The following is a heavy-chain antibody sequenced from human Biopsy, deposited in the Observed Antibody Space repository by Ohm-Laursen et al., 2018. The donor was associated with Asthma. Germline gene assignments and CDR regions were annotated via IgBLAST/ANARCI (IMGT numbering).Heavy chain of an antibody. Sequence: SDTLSLTCTVSGGSITSFYWSWIRQPPGRGLEWIGYIYFSGNTNYNPSLKSRVTISIDTSKNHFSLKLTSVTAADTAVYYCARGSDSSLSYPDAFDIWGQGTMVTVSS. CDR2: IYFSGNT. J-gene: IGHJ3*02. D-gene: IGHD4-11*01. V-gene: IGHV4-59*07. CDR1: GGSITSFY. CDR3: ARGSDSSLSYPDAFDI.